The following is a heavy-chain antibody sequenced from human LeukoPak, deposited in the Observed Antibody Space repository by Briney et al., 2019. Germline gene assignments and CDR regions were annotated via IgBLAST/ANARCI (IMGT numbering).Heavy chain of an antibody. Sequence: GRSLRLSCAASGFTFSSYAMHWVRQAPGKGLEWVAVISYDGSNKYYADSVKGRFTISRDNSKNTLYLQMNSLRAEDTAVYYCARPVYGSLPSYYFDYWGQGTLVTVSS. CDR1: GFTFSSYA. CDR2: ISYDGSNK. CDR3: ARPVYGSLPSYYFDY. J-gene: IGHJ4*02. D-gene: IGHD1-26*01. V-gene: IGHV3-30-3*01.